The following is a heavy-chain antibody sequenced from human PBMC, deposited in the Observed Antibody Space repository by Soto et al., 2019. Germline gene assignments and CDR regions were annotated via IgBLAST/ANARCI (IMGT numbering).Heavy chain of an antibody. Sequence: LRLSCAASGFTFSSYAMSWVRQAPGKGLEWVSAISGSGGSTYYADSVKGRFTISRDNSKNTLYLQMNSLRAEDKAVYYCAKDLYYDSLMDFDYWGQGTLVTVSS. CDR1: GFTFSSYA. CDR2: ISGSGGST. CDR3: AKDLYYDSLMDFDY. D-gene: IGHD3-22*01. J-gene: IGHJ4*02. V-gene: IGHV3-23*01.